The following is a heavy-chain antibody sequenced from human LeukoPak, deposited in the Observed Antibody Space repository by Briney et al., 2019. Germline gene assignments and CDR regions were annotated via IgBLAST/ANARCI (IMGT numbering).Heavy chain of an antibody. J-gene: IGHJ4*02. Sequence: GGSLRLSCAASGFTFNTYAMTWVRQAPGKGLEWVSSISGSGDTTYYSDSVKGRFTISRDNSKNTLYLQMNSLRAEDTAVYYCAKERGYDDLFDYWGQGTLVTVSS. V-gene: IGHV3-23*01. D-gene: IGHD5-12*01. CDR2: ISGSGDTT. CDR3: AKERGYDDLFDY. CDR1: GFTFNTYA.